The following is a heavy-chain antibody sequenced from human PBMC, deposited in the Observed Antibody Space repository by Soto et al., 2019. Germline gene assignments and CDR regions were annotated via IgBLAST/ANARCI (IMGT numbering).Heavy chain of an antibody. CDR2: INPNSGGT. V-gene: IGHV1-2*04. Sequence: GAAGKASWEACGYSFTGYDMHWGRHAPGRGLEWMGWINPNSGGTNYAQKFQGWLTMTRDTSISTAYMELSRLRSDDTAVYYRAISSWYSSRRYRHASRAQGTLVIVSS. D-gene: IGHD6-13*01. J-gene: IGHJ1*01. CDR1: GYSFTGYD. CDR3: AISSWYSSRRYRHAS.